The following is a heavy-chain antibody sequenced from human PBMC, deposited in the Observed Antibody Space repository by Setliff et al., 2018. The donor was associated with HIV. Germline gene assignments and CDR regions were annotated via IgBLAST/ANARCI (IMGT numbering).Heavy chain of an antibody. CDR3: VRDGASGYLSN. CDR2: INPMFGTA. Sequence: ASVKVSCKASGGTFRSFGISWVRQAPGKGLEWVGGINPMFGTANYAQKYLGRVTIRADESTITAHLELSSLTYEDTAVFYCVRDGASGYLSNWGQGTPVTVS. J-gene: IGHJ4*02. CDR1: GGTFRSFG. D-gene: IGHD5-12*01. V-gene: IGHV1-69*13.